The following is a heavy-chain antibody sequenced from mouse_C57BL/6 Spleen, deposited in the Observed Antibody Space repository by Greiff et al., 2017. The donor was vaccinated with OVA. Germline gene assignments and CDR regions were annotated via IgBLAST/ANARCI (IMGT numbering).Heavy chain of an antibody. CDR1: GYTFTSYW. D-gene: IGHD6-5*01. CDR2: IYPGSGST. CDR3: AREKPYDSYAMDY. V-gene: IGHV1-55*01. Sequence: VQLQQPGAELVKPGASVKMSCKASGYTFTSYWITWVKQRPGQGLEWIGDIYPGSGSTNYNEKFKSKATLTVDTSSSTAYMQLSSLTSEDSAVYYCAREKPYDSYAMDYWGQGTSVTVSS. J-gene: IGHJ4*01.